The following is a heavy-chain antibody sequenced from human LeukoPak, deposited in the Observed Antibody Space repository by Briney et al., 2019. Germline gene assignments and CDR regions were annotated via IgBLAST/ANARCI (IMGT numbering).Heavy chain of an antibody. CDR1: GYTFTGHY. J-gene: IGHJ4*02. CDR2: INPNSGGT. V-gene: IGHV1-2*02. Sequence: ASVKVSCKASGYTFTGHYIHWVRQAPGQGLEWMGWINPNSGGTKYAQKFQGRVTMTRDTSISTAYMELSRLRPDDTAVYSCSRDYGFYSGLYYFDYWGQGTLVTVSS. D-gene: IGHD2-2*02. CDR3: SRDYGFYSGLYYFDY.